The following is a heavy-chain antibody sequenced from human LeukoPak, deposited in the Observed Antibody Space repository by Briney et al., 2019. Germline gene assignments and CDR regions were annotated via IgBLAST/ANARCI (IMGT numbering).Heavy chain of an antibody. V-gene: IGHV3-21*01. CDR3: ARDQPSWSMDV. Sequence: GGSLRLSCAASGFTFSSYSMNWVRQAPGKGLEWVSSISSSSYIYYADSVKGRFTISRDNAKNSLYLQMNSLRAEDTAVYYCARDQPSWSMDVWGQGTTVTVSS. CDR1: GFTFSSYS. D-gene: IGHD2-2*01. J-gene: IGHJ6*02. CDR2: ISSSSYI.